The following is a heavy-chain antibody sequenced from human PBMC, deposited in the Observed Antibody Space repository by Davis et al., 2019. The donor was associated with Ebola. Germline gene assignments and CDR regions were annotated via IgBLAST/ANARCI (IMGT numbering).Heavy chain of an antibody. CDR1: GFTFGYYA. D-gene: IGHD4-17*01. J-gene: IGHJ4*02. CDR2: ISASGDST. CDR3: AKGGTVTKIYFDF. V-gene: IGHV3-23*01. Sequence: GESLKISCTASGFTFGYYAMSWVRQAPGKGLEWVSSISASGDSTFYADSVRGRFTISRDNSKNTLYLQMNSLRAEDTAVYYCAKGGTVTKIYFDFWGQETLVTVSS.